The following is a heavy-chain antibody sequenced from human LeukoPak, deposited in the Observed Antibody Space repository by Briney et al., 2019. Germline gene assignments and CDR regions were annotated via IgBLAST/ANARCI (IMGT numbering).Heavy chain of an antibody. CDR3: ARVGYEGYTP. CDR1: GFTFSSYW. J-gene: IGHJ1*01. Sequence: GRSLRLSCAASGFTFSSYWTDWVRHAPGEGVVWVSRINSDGSSTSYADSVKGGFTISRDNAKNRLYMQMNMVRAEDRAVYNWARVGYEGYTPWGQGTLVTVSS. D-gene: IGHD6-13*01. CDR2: INSDGSST. V-gene: IGHV3-74*01.